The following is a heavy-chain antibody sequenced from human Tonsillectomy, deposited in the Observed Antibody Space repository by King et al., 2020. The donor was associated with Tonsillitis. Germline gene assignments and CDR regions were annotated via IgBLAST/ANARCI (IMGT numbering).Heavy chain of an antibody. CDR1: GDSVSSHSAD. V-gene: IGHV6-1*01. CDR2: TYYRSTWYN. D-gene: IGHD2-15*01. J-gene: IGHJ6*02. CDR3: ARDERLCSSASGYCSGDYYGMDC. Sequence: VQLQQSGPGLVKPSQTLSLTCAISGDSVSSHSADWNWIRQSPSRGLEWLGRTYYRSTWYNDYAVSVKSRITINPDTSKNQFSLQLNSVTPEDTAVYYCARDERLCSSASGYCSGDYYGMDCWGQGTTVTVSS.